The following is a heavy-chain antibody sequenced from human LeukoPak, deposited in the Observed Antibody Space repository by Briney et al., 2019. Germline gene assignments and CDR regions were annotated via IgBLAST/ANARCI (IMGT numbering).Heavy chain of an antibody. CDR3: ASEKRFPDAFDI. CDR1: GFTFDDYA. CDR2: ISWNSGSI. D-gene: IGHD2-21*01. V-gene: IGHV3-9*01. J-gene: IGHJ3*02. Sequence: PGRSLRLSCAASGFTFDDYAMHWVRQAPGKGLEWVSGISWNSGSIGYADSVKGRFTISRDNAKNSLYLQMNSLRAEDTAVYYCASEKRFPDAFDIWGQGTMVTVSS.